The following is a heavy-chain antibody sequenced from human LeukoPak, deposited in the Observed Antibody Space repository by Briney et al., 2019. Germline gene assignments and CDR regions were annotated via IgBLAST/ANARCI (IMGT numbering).Heavy chain of an antibody. CDR3: ARDSADCSSTSCYPRGGYYYYYMDV. D-gene: IGHD2-2*01. J-gene: IGHJ6*03. CDR2: IYYSGST. Sequence: PSETLSLTCTVSDGSISSYYWSWIRQPPGKGLEWIGYIYYSGSTNYNPSLKSRVTISVDTSKNQFSLKLSSVTAADTAVYYCARDSADCSSTSCYPRGGYYYYYMDVWGKGTTVTVSS. CDR1: DGSISSYY. V-gene: IGHV4-59*12.